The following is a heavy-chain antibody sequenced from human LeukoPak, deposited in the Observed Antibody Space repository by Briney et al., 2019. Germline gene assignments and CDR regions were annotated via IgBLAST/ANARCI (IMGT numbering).Heavy chain of an antibody. V-gene: IGHV4-39*01. CDR2: IYYSGST. Sequence: SETLSLTCTVSGGSISSSSYYWGWIRQPPGKGLEWIGSIYYSGSTYYNPSLKSRVTISVDTSKNQFSLKLSSVTAADTAVYYCARQASSWYHYYGMDVWGQGTTVTVSS. CDR3: ARQASSWYHYYGMDV. CDR1: GGSISSSSYY. J-gene: IGHJ6*02. D-gene: IGHD6-13*01.